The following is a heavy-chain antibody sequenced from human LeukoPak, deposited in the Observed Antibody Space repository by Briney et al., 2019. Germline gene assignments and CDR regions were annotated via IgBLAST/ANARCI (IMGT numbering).Heavy chain of an antibody. CDR3: ARHGGIASAGTGRDYFDF. CDR1: GASISDTTYY. D-gene: IGHD6-13*01. J-gene: IGHJ4*02. V-gene: IGHV4-39*01. CDR2: IYYSGGT. Sequence: SETLSLTCTVSGASISDTTYYWGWVHQPPGKGLESIGSIYYSGGTYYNPSLKSRVTISVDRSKNQFSLRVSSVTAADTAVYYCARHGGIASAGTGRDYFDFWGQGTLVTVSS.